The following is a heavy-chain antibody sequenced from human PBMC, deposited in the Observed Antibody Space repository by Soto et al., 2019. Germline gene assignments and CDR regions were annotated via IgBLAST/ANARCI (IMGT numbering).Heavy chain of an antibody. Sequence: EVQLLESGGGLVQPGGSLRLSCAASGFTFSSYAMSWVRQAPGKGLEWVSAISGSGGSTYYADSVKGRFTISRDNSKNTLYLQMNSLRAEDTDVYYCAKATDYAGYYYYGMDVWGQGTTVTVSS. D-gene: IGHD4-17*01. J-gene: IGHJ6*02. CDR1: GFTFSSYA. CDR2: ISGSGGST. V-gene: IGHV3-23*01. CDR3: AKATDYAGYYYYGMDV.